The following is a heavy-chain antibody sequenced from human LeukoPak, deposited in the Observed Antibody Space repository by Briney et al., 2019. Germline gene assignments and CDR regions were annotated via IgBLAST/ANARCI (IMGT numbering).Heavy chain of an antibody. Sequence: GASVKVSCKASGYSFASYAIGWVRQAPGQGLEWMGWISVYNGNTNYAQKLQGRVTLTTDTSTNTAYMELTSLRSDDTAGYYFARGGSGWSRDYWGQGTLVTVSS. V-gene: IGHV1-18*01. J-gene: IGHJ4*02. CDR3: ARGGSGWSRDY. D-gene: IGHD6-19*01. CDR1: GYSFASYA. CDR2: ISVYNGNT.